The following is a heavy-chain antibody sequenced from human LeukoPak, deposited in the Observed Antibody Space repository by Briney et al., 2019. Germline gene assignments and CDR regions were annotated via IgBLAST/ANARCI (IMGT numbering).Heavy chain of an antibody. CDR3: ARERITMVRGGGWFDP. Sequence: SETLSLTCTVSGGSISSYYWSWIRQPPGKGLEWIGYIYYSGSTYYNPSLKSRVTISVDTSKNQFSLKLSSVTAADTAVYYCARERITMVRGGGWFDPWGQGTLVTVSS. D-gene: IGHD3-10*01. J-gene: IGHJ5*02. CDR1: GGSISSYY. CDR2: IYYSGST. V-gene: IGHV4-59*12.